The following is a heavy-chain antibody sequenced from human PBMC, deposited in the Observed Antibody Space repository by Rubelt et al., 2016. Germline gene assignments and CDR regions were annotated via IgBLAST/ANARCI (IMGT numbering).Heavy chain of an antibody. J-gene: IGHJ4*02. CDR2: IYHSGST. V-gene: IGHV4-38-2*02. CDR1: GGSISSGYY. Sequence: QLQLQESGPGLVKPSETLSLTCTVSGGSISSGYYWGWIRQLPGKGLEWIGSIYHSGSTYYNPSLKSRVTISVDTSKNQCSLKLSSGTAADTAVYYCARDHSSGWYLEGFFDYWGQGTLVTVSS. D-gene: IGHD6-19*01. CDR3: ARDHSSGWYLEGFFDY.